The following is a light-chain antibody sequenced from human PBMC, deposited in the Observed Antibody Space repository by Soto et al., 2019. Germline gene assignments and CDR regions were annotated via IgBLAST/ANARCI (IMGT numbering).Light chain of an antibody. CDR1: SSDVGVSRS. CDR2: EVS. CDR3: SSYTISSTYV. V-gene: IGLV2-14*01. Sequence: QSVLTQPRSVSGSPGQSVTISCTGTSSDVGVSRSVSWYQQHPGKAPKLMIYEVSDRPSGVSNRFSGSKSGNTASLTISGLQAEDEADYYCSSYTISSTYVFGTGTKVTVL. J-gene: IGLJ1*01.